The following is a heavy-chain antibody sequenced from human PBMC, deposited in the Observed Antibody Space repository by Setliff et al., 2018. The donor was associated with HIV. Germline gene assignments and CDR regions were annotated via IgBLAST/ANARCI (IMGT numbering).Heavy chain of an antibody. J-gene: IGHJ4*02. Sequence: LCLTCGVSGYSMRSGYYWGWPRQPPGKGLEWIGNVYHTGSTYYNPSLISRVTISVVTSKNQFSLKLSSVIAADTAVYYCARHAAGPDGPFDYWGQGTLVTVSS. D-gene: IGHD2-2*01. CDR1: GYSMRSGYY. CDR2: VYHTGST. V-gene: IGHV4-38-2*01. CDR3: ARHAAGPDGPFDY.